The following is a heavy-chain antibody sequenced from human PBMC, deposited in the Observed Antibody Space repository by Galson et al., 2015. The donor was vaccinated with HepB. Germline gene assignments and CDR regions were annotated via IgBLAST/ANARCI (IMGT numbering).Heavy chain of an antibody. J-gene: IGHJ4*02. V-gene: IGHV1-69*04. CDR1: GGTFSSYA. Sequence: SVKVSCKASGGTFSSYAIRWVRQAPGQGLEWMGMIIPSLGIANYAQKFQGRVTITTDKSTSTAYMELSSLRSEDTAVYYCARDGWRSTSCPTPEISAAYWGQGTLVTVSS. CDR2: IIPSLGIA. CDR3: ARDGWRSTSCPTPEISAAY. D-gene: IGHD2-2*01.